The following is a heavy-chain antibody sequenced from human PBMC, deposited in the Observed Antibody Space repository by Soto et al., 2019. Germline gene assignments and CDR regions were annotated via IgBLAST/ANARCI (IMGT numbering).Heavy chain of an antibody. Sequence: GGSLRLSCAASGFTFSSYAMHWVRQAPGKGLEWVAVISYDGSNKYYADSVKGRFTISRDNSKNTLYLQMNSLRAEDTAVYYCATPRDEYYFDYWGQGTLVTVSS. CDR2: ISYDGSNK. D-gene: IGHD3-10*01. J-gene: IGHJ4*02. V-gene: IGHV3-30-3*01. CDR1: GFTFSSYA. CDR3: ATPRDEYYFDY.